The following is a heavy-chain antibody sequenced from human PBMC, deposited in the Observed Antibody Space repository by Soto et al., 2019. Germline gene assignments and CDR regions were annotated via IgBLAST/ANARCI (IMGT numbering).Heavy chain of an antibody. CDR1: GCTFTGYY. J-gene: IGHJ4*02. CDR2: INPNSGGT. V-gene: IGHV1-2*04. Sequence: ASVRVSCKASGCTFTGYYMHWGRQAPGQGLEWMGWINPNSGGTNYAQKFQGWVTMTRDTSISTAYMELSRLRSDDTAVYYCPGDLGIAEISFDYWGQGTLVTVSS. CDR3: PGDLGIAEISFDY. D-gene: IGHD6-13*01.